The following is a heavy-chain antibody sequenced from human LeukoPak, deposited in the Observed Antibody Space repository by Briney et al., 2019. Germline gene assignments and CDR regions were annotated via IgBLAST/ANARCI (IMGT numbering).Heavy chain of an antibody. D-gene: IGHD3-16*01. J-gene: IGHJ5*02. CDR3: AIDLKTQTILGDGRFDT. Sequence: ASVKISCKTSGYIFTDHYVHWLQQAPGGGLQWMGRVDPADGETKVAPRFQGRVTIIADTSFDTAYMELSSLRSEDTAMYFCAIDLKTQTILGDGRFDTWSQGTLITVSS. CDR2: VDPADGET. CDR1: GYIFTDHY. V-gene: IGHV1-69-2*01.